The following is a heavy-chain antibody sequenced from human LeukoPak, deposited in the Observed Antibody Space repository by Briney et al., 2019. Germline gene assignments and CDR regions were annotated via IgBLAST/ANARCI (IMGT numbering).Heavy chain of an antibody. CDR3: TTGRDY. CDR1: GFTFSNAW. Sequence: AGGSLRLSCAVSGFTFSNAWMTWVRQAPGKGLEWVGRMKSKAHGGTKDYAAPVKGRFTISGDDSENTVFLQMNSLKIEDTAVYYCTTGRDYWGQGTLVTVSS. V-gene: IGHV3-15*01. CDR2: MKSKAHGGTK. J-gene: IGHJ4*02.